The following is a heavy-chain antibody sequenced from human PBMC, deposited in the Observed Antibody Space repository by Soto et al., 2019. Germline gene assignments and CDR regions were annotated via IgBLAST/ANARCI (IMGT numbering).Heavy chain of an antibody. Sequence: SETLSLTCTVSGGSISSGGYYWTWIRQHPGKGLEWIGYIYYSGSTYYNPSLKSRVTISVDTSKNQFSLKLRSVTAADTAVYYCAREPRLSSILSGTDVWGQGTTVTVS. CDR3: AREPRLSSILSGTDV. J-gene: IGHJ6*02. V-gene: IGHV4-31*03. CDR2: IYYSGST. CDR1: GGSISSGGYY.